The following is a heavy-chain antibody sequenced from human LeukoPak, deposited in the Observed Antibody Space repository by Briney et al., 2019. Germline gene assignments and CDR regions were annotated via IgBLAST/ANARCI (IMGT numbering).Heavy chain of an antibody. CDR1: KFTFTNYG. D-gene: IGHD3-10*01. CDR2: ISYDGSTK. Sequence: GGSLRLSCAASKFTFTNYGMQWVRQAPGKGLEWVAVISYDGSTKFYANSVKGRFTISRDNPRNTLYLQMNSLRAEDTAVYYCAKEYDSGGHGANFDYWGQGTLVTVSS. V-gene: IGHV3-30*18. J-gene: IGHJ4*02. CDR3: AKEYDSGGHGANFDY.